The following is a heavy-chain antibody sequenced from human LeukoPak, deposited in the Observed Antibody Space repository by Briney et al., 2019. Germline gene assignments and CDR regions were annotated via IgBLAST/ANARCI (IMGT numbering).Heavy chain of an antibody. CDR2: IYTSGST. D-gene: IGHD3-10*01. V-gene: IGHV4-61*02. CDR3: RGVRFGELFDY. CDR1: GGSISSGGYY. J-gene: IGHJ4*02. Sequence: SQTLSLTCTVSGGSISSGGYYWSWIRQPAGKGLEWIGRIYTSGSTNYNPSLKSRVTMSVDTSKNQFSLQLSSVTAADTAVYYCRGVRFGELFDYWGQGTLVTVSS.